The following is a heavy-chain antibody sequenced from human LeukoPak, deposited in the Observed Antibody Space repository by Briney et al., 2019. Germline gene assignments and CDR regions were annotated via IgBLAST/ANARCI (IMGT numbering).Heavy chain of an antibody. CDR3: ARDSTVTTFYYYYYYMDV. CDR1: GYTFTSYD. Sequence: ASVKVSCKASGYTFTSYDINWVRQATGQGLELMGWMNPNSGNTGYAQKFQGRVTMTRNTSISTAYMELSSLRSEDTAVYYCARDSTVTTFYYYYYYMDVWGKGTTVTVSS. CDR2: MNPNSGNT. V-gene: IGHV1-8*01. D-gene: IGHD4-17*01. J-gene: IGHJ6*03.